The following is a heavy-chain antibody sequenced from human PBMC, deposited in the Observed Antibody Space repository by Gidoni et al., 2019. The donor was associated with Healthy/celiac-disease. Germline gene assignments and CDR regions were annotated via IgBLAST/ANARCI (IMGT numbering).Heavy chain of an antibody. CDR1: VFNFSGSA. J-gene: IGHJ4*02. V-gene: IGHV3-73*01. Sequence: EVQLVDSGVGWVQPGGSLNLSCAASVFNFSGSALNWVHQASGKGLEWGARIISKANSYATAYAASVKGRFTISRHDSKNTAYLQMNSLKTEDTAVYYCTRHCPQELLGFDYWSQGTLVTVSS. CDR2: IISKANSYAT. D-gene: IGHD1-26*01. CDR3: TRHCPQELLGFDY.